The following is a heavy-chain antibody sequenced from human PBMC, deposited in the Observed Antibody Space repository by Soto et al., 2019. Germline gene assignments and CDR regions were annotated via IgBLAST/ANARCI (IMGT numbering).Heavy chain of an antibody. D-gene: IGHD6-13*01. J-gene: IGHJ5*02. Sequence: PSQTLPLTCTVSGASMNSYNWSWIRQPAGKRLEWIGHIHSSGSTNYNPSLKSRVTMSVDTSKNQFSLRLMSLTAADTAVYYCARDQGVAAAGITWFDPWGQGSLVTVS. V-gene: IGHV4-4*07. CDR2: IHSSGST. CDR3: ARDQGVAAAGITWFDP. CDR1: GASMNSYN.